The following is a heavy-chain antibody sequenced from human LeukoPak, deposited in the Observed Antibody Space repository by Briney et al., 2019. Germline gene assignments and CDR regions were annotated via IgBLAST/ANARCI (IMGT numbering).Heavy chain of an antibody. Sequence: SETLSLTCAVYGGCFSGYYWSWIRQPPGKGLEWIGEINHSGSTNYNPSLKSRVTISVDTSKNQFSLKLSSVTAADTAVYYCARGPFGGVTNQYYFDYWGQGTLVTVSS. CDR3: ARGPFGGVTNQYYFDY. CDR2: INHSGST. D-gene: IGHD3-16*01. CDR1: GGCFSGYY. J-gene: IGHJ4*02. V-gene: IGHV4-34*01.